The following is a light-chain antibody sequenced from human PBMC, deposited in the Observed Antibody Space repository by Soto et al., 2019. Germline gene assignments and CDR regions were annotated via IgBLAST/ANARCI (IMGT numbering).Light chain of an antibody. J-gene: IGKJ1*01. CDR2: DAY. Sequence: DIQMTQSPSTLSASVGDRVTITCRASQSISSWLAWYQQKPGKAPKLLIYDAYSLESGVPSRFSGSGSGTEFTLTISRLQPDDFATYYGQQYNSYSPKTVGQGTKGEIK. CDR1: QSISSW. CDR3: QQYNSYSPKT. V-gene: IGKV1-5*01.